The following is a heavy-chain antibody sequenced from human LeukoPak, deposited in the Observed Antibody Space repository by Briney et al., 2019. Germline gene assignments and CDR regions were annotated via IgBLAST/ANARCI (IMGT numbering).Heavy chain of an antibody. CDR2: ITGSGGST. Sequence: GGSLRLSCAASGFTFSSYAVSWVRQTPGKGLEWVSTITGSGGSTYYAASVQGRFTISRDNSNNTLCLQMNSLRAEDTAVYYCARSLTGGSGNYYYFDYWGQGTLATVSS. CDR1: GFTFSSYA. J-gene: IGHJ4*02. V-gene: IGHV3-23*01. D-gene: IGHD3-10*01. CDR3: ARSLTGGSGNYYYFDY.